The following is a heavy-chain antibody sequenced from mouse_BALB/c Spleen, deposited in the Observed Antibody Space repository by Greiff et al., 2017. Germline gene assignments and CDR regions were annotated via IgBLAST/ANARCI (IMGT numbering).Heavy chain of an antibody. CDR1: GFNIKDTY. Sequence: VHVKQSGAELVKPGASVKLSCTASGFNIKDTYMHWVKQRPEQGLEWIGRIDPANGNTKYDPKFQGKATITADTSSNTAYLQLSSLTSEDTAVYYCAEGPFAYWGQGTLVTVSA. V-gene: IGHV14-3*02. J-gene: IGHJ3*01. CDR3: AEGPFAY. CDR2: IDPANGNT.